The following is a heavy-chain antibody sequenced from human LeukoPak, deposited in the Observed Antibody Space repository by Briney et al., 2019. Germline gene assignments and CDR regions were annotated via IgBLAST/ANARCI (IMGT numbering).Heavy chain of an antibody. Sequence: GGSLRLSCAASGFTFSTYWMHWVRRAPVKGLVWVARIKGDGSSTAYADSVKGRFTISRDNAKNTLYLQMTSLRAEDAAVYYCAKTGFDSWGQGTLVTVSS. J-gene: IGHJ4*02. D-gene: IGHD1-1*01. V-gene: IGHV3-74*01. CDR2: IKGDGSST. CDR3: AKTGFDS. CDR1: GFTFSTYW.